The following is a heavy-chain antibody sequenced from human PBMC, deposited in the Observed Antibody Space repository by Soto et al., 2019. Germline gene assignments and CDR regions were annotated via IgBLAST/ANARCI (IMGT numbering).Heavy chain of an antibody. Sequence: SETLSLTCSVSVASISNNNWWNWVRQPPGKGLEWVGEVFHSGTTNYNPSLRSRATISVDKSKNQFSLELTSVSAADTAFYYCTKDHTGEDGVEICGQGRLVT. CDR2: VFHSGTT. V-gene: IGHV4-4*02. D-gene: IGHD7-27*01. J-gene: IGHJ3*02. CDR1: VASISNNNW. CDR3: TKDHTGEDGVEI.